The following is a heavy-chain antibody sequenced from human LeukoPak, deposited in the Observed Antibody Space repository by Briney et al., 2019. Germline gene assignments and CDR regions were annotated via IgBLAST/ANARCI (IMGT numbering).Heavy chain of an antibody. J-gene: IGHJ6*02. CDR1: GYSFTSYW. CDR3: ASSGTALPRGDYYGMDV. D-gene: IGHD3-10*01. V-gene: IGHV5-51*01. CDR2: IYPGDSDT. Sequence: GESLKISCKGSGYSFTSYWNGWVRQMPGKGLEWMGIIYPGDSDTRYSPSFQGQVTISADKSISTAYLQWSSLKASDTAMYYCASSGTALPRGDYYGMDVWGQGTTVTVSS.